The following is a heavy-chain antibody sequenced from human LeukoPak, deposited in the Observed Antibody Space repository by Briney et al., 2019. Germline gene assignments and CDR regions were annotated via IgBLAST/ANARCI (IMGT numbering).Heavy chain of an antibody. CDR3: AREEEGPGTSAFDI. CDR1: GFTFSNYA. V-gene: IGHV3-23*01. J-gene: IGHJ3*02. Sequence: GGSLRLSCAASGFTFSNYAMSWVRQAPGKGLEWVSAISGSASTTYYADSEKGRFTISRDNSKNTLYLQMNNLRAEDTAVYYCAREEEGPGTSAFDIWGQGTMVTVSS. CDR2: ISGSASTT.